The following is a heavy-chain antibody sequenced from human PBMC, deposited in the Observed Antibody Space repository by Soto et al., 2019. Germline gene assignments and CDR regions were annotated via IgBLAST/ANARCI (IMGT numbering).Heavy chain of an antibody. CDR1: GFTFSNYA. D-gene: IGHD6-13*01. CDR3: AKEWVAGTLFY. CDR2: INGNGGDT. Sequence: EVQLLESGGSLVQVGGSLRLSCIGSGFTFSNYAINWVRQTPGKGLEWVSVINGNGGDTQYADSVKGRFTISRDNSKDTLYLQMNSLRVEDTAVYYCAKEWVAGTLFYWGQGTRVIVSS. V-gene: IGHV3-23*01. J-gene: IGHJ4*02.